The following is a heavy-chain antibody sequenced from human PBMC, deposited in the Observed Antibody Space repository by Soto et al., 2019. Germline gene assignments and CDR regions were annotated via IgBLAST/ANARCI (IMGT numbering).Heavy chain of an antibody. D-gene: IGHD3-22*01. J-gene: IGHJ4*02. CDR2: IYYSGST. V-gene: IGHV4-59*01. CDR1: GGSISSYY. Sequence: PSENLSLTCTVSGGSISSYYWSWIRQPPGKGLEWIGYIYYSGSTNYNPSLKSRVTISVDTSKNQFSLKLSSVTAADTAVYYCARVLPYYYDSSGYSTCFDYWGQGTLVTVSS. CDR3: ARVLPYYYDSSGYSTCFDY.